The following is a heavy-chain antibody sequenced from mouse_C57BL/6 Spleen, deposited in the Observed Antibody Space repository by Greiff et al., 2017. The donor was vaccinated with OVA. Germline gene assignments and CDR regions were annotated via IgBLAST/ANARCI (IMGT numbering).Heavy chain of an antibody. CDR3: ARGDDYVQAWFAY. Sequence: VQLQQPGAELVKPGASVKLSCKASGYTFTSYWMHWVKQRPGQGLEWIGMIHPNSGSTNYNEKFKSKATLTVDKSSSTAYMQLSSLTSEDSAVYYCARGDDYVQAWFAYWGQGTLVTVSA. J-gene: IGHJ3*01. D-gene: IGHD2-4*01. CDR2: IHPNSGST. CDR1: GYTFTSYW. V-gene: IGHV1-64*01.